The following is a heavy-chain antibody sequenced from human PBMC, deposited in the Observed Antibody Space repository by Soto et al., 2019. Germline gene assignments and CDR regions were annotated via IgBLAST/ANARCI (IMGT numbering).Heavy chain of an antibody. J-gene: IGHJ6*02. CDR2: INPNSGGT. CDR1: GYTFTGYY. V-gene: IGHV1-2*02. Sequence: ASVKVSGKASGYTFTGYYMHWVRQAPGQGLEWMGWINPNSGGTNYAQKFQGSVTMTSDTSISTAYMELSRLRSDDTAVYYCARFGPYYDFWSGTPVSGMDVWGQGPTVTVSS. D-gene: IGHD3-3*01. CDR3: ARFGPYYDFWSGTPVSGMDV.